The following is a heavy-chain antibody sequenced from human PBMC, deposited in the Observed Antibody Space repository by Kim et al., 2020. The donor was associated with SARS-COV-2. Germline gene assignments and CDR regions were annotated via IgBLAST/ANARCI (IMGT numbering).Heavy chain of an antibody. Sequence: SVKVSCKASGGTFSSYAISWVRQAPGQGLEWMGGIIPIFGTANYAQKFQGRVTITADESTSTAYMELSSLRSEDTAVYYCAREERLGFTIFGVVQGGRGKNWFDPWGQGTLVTVSS. CDR2: IIPIFGTA. J-gene: IGHJ5*02. CDR3: AREERLGFTIFGVVQGGRGKNWFDP. CDR1: GGTFSSYA. V-gene: IGHV1-69*13. D-gene: IGHD3-3*01.